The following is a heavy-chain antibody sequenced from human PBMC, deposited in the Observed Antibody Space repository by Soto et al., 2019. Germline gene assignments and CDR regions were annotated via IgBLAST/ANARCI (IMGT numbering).Heavy chain of an antibody. Sequence: PSETLSLTCTVSGGSISSGDYYWSWIRRPPGKGLEWIGYIYYSGSTNYNPSLKSRVTISVDTSKNQFSLKLSSLTAADTAVYYCARGSGCSSPSCSRGGSLWGPFYYHYYMDVWDKGTTVTVSS. D-gene: IGHD2-2*01. V-gene: IGHV4-30-4*01. CDR3: ARGSGCSSPSCSRGGSLWGPFYYHYYMDV. CDR2: IYYSGST. CDR1: GGSISSGDYY. J-gene: IGHJ6*03.